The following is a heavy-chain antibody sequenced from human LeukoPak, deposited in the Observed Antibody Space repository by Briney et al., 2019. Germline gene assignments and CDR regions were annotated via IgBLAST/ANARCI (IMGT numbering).Heavy chain of an antibody. D-gene: IGHD1-7*01. CDR3: ARGLGRTGTLGLIDH. V-gene: IGHV4-34*01. J-gene: IGHJ4*02. Sequence: SETLSLTCAVYGGSFSDYYWTWIRQSPGKGLEWIGETNHSGSNDYIPSLKSRVTISVDTSKNQFSLKLTSVIAADTAVYYCARGLGRTGTLGLIDHWGQGTLVTVSS. CDR1: GGSFSDYY. CDR2: TNHSGSN.